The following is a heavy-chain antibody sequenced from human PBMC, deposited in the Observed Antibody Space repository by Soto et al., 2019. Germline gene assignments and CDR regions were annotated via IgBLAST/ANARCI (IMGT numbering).Heavy chain of an antibody. D-gene: IGHD6-19*01. Sequence: GGSLRLSCAASGFTFSSYGMHWVRQAPGKGLEWVAVISYDGSNKYYADSVKGRFTISRDNSKNTLYLQMNSLRAEDTAVYYCAKESIGYSSGWYAKYWGQGTLVTVSS. J-gene: IGHJ4*02. V-gene: IGHV3-30*18. CDR2: ISYDGSNK. CDR3: AKESIGYSSGWYAKY. CDR1: GFTFSSYG.